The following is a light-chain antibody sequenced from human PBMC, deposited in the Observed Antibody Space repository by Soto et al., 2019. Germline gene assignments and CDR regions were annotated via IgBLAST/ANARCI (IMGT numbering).Light chain of an antibody. J-gene: IGLJ2*01. CDR2: SNN. CDR3: AAWDDSLNGPHVV. Sequence: QSVLTQPPSASGTPGQRVTISCSGSSSNIGSNTVNWYQQLPGTAPKLLIYSNNQRPSGVPDRFSGSKSGTSASLAISGRQSEDEADYYCAAWDDSLNGPHVVFGGGTQLTVL. CDR1: SSNIGSNT. V-gene: IGLV1-44*01.